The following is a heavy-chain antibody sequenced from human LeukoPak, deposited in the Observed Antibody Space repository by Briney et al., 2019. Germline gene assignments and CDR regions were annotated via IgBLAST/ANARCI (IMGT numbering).Heavy chain of an antibody. CDR1: GFTFSSYA. CDR3: AREVSSGVSDAFDI. J-gene: IGHJ3*02. D-gene: IGHD3-10*01. CDR2: ISYDGSNK. V-gene: IGHV3-30*04. Sequence: GGSLRLSCAASGFTFSSYAIHWVRQAPGKGLEWVAVISYDGSNKYYADSVKGRFTISRDNSKNTLYLQMNSLRAEDTAVYYCAREVSSGVSDAFDIWGQGTMVTVSS.